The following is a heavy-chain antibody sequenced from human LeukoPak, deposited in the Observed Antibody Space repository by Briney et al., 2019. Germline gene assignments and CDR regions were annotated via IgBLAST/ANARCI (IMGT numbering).Heavy chain of an antibody. D-gene: IGHD6-6*01. V-gene: IGHV3-30-3*01. Sequence: PGRSLRLSCAASGFTFSSYAMHWVRQAPGKGLEWVAVISCDGSNKYYADSVKGRFTISRDNSKNTLYLQMNSLRAEDTAVYYCARDQQLVNYYYGMDVWGQGTTVTVSS. CDR3: ARDQQLVNYYYGMDV. CDR2: ISCDGSNK. CDR1: GFTFSSYA. J-gene: IGHJ6*02.